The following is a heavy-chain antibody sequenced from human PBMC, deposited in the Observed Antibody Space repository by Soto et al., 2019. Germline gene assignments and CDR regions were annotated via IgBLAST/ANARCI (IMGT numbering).Heavy chain of an antibody. CDR1: GYTFTSYG. CDR2: ISAYNGNT. CDR3: ARDWYYDILTGVGGGWFDP. V-gene: IGHV1-18*01. J-gene: IGHJ5*02. Sequence: QVPLVQSGAEVKKPGASVKVSCKASGYTFTSYGISWVRQAPGQGLEWMGWISAYNGNTNYAQKLQGRVTMTTDTSTSTAYMELRSLRSDDTAVYYCARDWYYDILTGVGGGWFDPWGQGTLVTVSS. D-gene: IGHD3-9*01.